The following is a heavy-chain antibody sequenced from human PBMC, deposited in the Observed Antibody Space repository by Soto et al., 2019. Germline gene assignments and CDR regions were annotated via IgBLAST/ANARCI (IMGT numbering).Heavy chain of an antibody. Sequence: GESLKISCKGSGYNFSTYWIGWVRQMPGNGLEWMAIIYPGDSETRYSPSFQVQVTISTDSSITTAYLHWGSLKASDTAMYYCARVIAADIYDSFFLMFRRPPRSTPFPTRRSSDL. J-gene: IGHJ2*01. D-gene: IGHD3-22*01. CDR2: IYPGDSET. CDR1: GYNFSTYW. V-gene: IGHV5-51*01. CDR3: ARVIAADIYDSFFLMFRRPPRSTPFPTRRSSDL.